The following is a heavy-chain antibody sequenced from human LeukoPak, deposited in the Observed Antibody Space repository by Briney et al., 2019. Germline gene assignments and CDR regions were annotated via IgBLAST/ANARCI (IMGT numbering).Heavy chain of an antibody. CDR3: ARRASPADY. CDR1: GYTFTTYW. Sequence: GESLKISCKTSGYTFTTYWITRVRQMPGKGLEWMGRIDPSDSSTNFSPSFQGHVTISVDKSISTAYLQWSSLKASDTAIYYCARRASPADYWGQGTLVSVSS. V-gene: IGHV5-10-1*01. J-gene: IGHJ4*02. CDR2: IDPSDSST.